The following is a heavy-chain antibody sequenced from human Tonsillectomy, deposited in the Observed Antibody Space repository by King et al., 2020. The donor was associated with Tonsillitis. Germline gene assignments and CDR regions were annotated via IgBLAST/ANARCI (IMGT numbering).Heavy chain of an antibody. J-gene: IGHJ4*02. CDR2: IWYDGSNK. Sequence: VQLVESGGGVVQPGRSLRLSCAASGFTFSSYGMHWVRQAPGKGLEWVAVIWYDGSNKYYADSVKGRFTISRDNSKNTLYLQMNSLRAEDTAVYYCARIIVGATAFDYWGQGTLVTVSS. CDR3: ARIIVGATAFDY. V-gene: IGHV3-33*01. D-gene: IGHD1-26*01. CDR1: GFTFSSYG.